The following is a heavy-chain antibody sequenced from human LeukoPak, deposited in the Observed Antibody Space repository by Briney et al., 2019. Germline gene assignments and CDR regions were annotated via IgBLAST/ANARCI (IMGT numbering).Heavy chain of an antibody. D-gene: IGHD3-22*01. CDR1: GFSSYTFG. Sequence: GGSLRLSCAVSGFSSYTFGMSWVRQAPGKGLEWISSFRGDGGSTYYAETVRGRFTISRDKSKNSLYLQMNSLRAEDTAVYYCARNDRIGYYDSSGYYGLWGQGTLVTVSS. J-gene: IGHJ4*02. CDR2: FRGDGGST. V-gene: IGHV3-23*01. CDR3: ARNDRIGYYDSSGYYGL.